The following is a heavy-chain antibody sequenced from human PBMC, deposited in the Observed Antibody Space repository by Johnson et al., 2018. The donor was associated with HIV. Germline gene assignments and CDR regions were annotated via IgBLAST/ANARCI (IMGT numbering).Heavy chain of an antibody. J-gene: IGHJ3*02. V-gene: IGHV3-33*08. D-gene: IGHD6-6*01. CDR3: ARDQSSRQAFDI. Sequence: QVQLVESGGDLVQPGGSLRLSCAASGITVSSNYMTWVRQAPGKGLEWVAVIWYDGSNKYYADSVKGRFTISRDNSKNTLYLQMNSLRAEDTAVYYCARDQSSRQAFDIWGQGTMVTVSS. CDR2: IWYDGSNK. CDR1: GITVSSNY.